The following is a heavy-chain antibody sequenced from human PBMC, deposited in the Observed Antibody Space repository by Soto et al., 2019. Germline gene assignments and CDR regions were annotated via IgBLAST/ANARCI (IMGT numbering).Heavy chain of an antibody. D-gene: IGHD3-22*01. Sequence: PSETLSLTCAAYGGSFSGFYWSWIRQPPGKGLEWIGEINHSGSTNYNPSLKSRVTISVDTSKNQFSLKLSSVTAADTAVYYCARGWGDSSGYSLYYYYGMDVWGQGTTVTVSS. J-gene: IGHJ6*02. V-gene: IGHV4-34*01. CDR2: INHSGST. CDR3: ARGWGDSSGYSLYYYYGMDV. CDR1: GGSFSGFY.